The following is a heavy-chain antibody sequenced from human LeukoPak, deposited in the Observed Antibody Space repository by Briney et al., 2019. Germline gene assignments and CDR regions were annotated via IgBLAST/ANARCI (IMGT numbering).Heavy chain of an antibody. J-gene: IGHJ4*02. V-gene: IGHV1-69*05. Sequence: SVKVSCKASGGTFSSYAISLVRQAPGQGLEWMGRIIPIFGTANYAQKFQGRVTITTDESTSTAYMELSSLRSEDTAVYYCARESYSSSWYSEYWGPGTLGTVSS. CDR2: IIPIFGTA. CDR3: ARESYSSSWYSEY. CDR1: GGTFSSYA. D-gene: IGHD6-13*01.